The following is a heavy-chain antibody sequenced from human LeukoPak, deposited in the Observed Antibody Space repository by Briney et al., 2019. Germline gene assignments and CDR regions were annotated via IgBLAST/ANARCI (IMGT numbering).Heavy chain of an antibody. D-gene: IGHD3-3*01. CDR3: ARAPSYYDFWSGYPYYFDY. J-gene: IGHJ4*02. Sequence: ASVKVSCKASGYNFTSYGISWVRQAPGQGLEWMGWISAYNGNTNYAQKLQGRVTMTTDTSTSTAYMELRSLRSDDTAVYYCARAPSYYDFWSGYPYYFDYWGQGTLVTVSS. CDR2: ISAYNGNT. CDR1: GYNFTSYG. V-gene: IGHV1-18*01.